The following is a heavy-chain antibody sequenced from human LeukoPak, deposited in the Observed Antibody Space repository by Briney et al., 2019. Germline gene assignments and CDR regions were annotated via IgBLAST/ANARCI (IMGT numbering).Heavy chain of an antibody. D-gene: IGHD2-15*01. J-gene: IGHJ4*02. Sequence: GGSLRLSCAASGFTFSSYSMNWVRQAPGKGLEWVSSISSSSSYIYYADSVKGRFTISRDNAKNSLYLQMNSLRAEDTAVYYCARVGVGYCSGGSCRYFDYWGQGTLVTVSP. CDR1: GFTFSSYS. V-gene: IGHV3-21*01. CDR3: ARVGVGYCSGGSCRYFDY. CDR2: ISSSSSYI.